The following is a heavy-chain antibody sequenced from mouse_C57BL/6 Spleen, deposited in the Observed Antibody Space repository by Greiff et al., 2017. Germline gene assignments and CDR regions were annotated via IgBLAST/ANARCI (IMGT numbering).Heavy chain of an antibody. CDR1: GFTFSDYY. V-gene: IGHV5-12*01. J-gene: IGHJ3*01. CDR3: ARRDDGYTLSWFAY. CDR2: ISNGGGST. Sequence: EVQRVESGGGLVQPGGSLKLSCAASGFTFSDYYMYWVRQTPEKRLEWVAYISNGGGSTYYPDTVKGRFTISRDNAKNTLYLQMSRLKSEDTDMYYWARRDDGYTLSWFAYWGQGTLVTVSA. D-gene: IGHD2-3*01.